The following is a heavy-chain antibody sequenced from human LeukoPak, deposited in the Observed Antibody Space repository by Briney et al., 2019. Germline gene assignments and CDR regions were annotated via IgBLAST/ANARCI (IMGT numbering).Heavy chain of an antibody. V-gene: IGHV3-23*01. CDR2: ISAAGGDT. CDR3: AKGYSNAARFDS. CDR1: GFTFSSSA. Sequence: GGSLRLSCAATGFTFSSSAMSWVRQAPGKGLEWVSAISAAGGDTYYAASVKGRLTISRDNSKSTLYLQMDSLRPEDTATYYCAKGYSNAARFDSWGQGTLVIVSA. J-gene: IGHJ4*02. D-gene: IGHD1-26*01.